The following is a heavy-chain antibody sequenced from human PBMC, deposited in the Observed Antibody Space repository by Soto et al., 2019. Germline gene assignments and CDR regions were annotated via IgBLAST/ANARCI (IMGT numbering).Heavy chain of an antibody. J-gene: IGHJ4*02. CDR2: ISGSGGST. CDR3: AKDELPRYCSSTSCPDY. D-gene: IGHD2-2*01. Sequence: PGGSLRLSCAASGFTFSSYAMSWVRQAPGKGLEWVSAISGSGGSTYYADSVKGRFTISRDNSKNTLYLQMNSLRAEDTAVYYCAKDELPRYCSSTSCPDYWGQGTLVTVSS. CDR1: GFTFSSYA. V-gene: IGHV3-23*01.